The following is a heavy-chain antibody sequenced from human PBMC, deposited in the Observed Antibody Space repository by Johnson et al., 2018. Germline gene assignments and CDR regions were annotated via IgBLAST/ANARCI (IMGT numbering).Heavy chain of an antibody. V-gene: IGHV3-30*03. CDR3: ARDKAPYYFDWYFQF. Sequence: QVRLGQCGGGAVQPGRSLRISCVASGFTFGDFVMYWVRQAPGKGLEWVTAISSDGRNTYYADSVRGRFTISRDNAKNTLHLQMNSLRPEDTAVYYCARDKAPYYFDWYFQFWGQGTLVTVSS. D-gene: IGHD3-22*01. CDR2: ISSDGRNT. CDR1: GFTFGDFV. J-gene: IGHJ1*01.